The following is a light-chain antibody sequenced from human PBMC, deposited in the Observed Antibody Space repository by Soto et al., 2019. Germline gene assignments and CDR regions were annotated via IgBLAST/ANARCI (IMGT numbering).Light chain of an antibody. CDR3: QQYNKWPIT. Sequence: EIVMTQSPATLSVSPGERATLSCRASQSVSGNLARYQQKPGQAPRLLSYGVSTRATDIPAKFSGSGSGTEFTLTISSLQSEDFAVYYCQQYNKWPITFGQGTRLDIK. V-gene: IGKV3-15*01. J-gene: IGKJ5*01. CDR2: GVS. CDR1: QSVSGN.